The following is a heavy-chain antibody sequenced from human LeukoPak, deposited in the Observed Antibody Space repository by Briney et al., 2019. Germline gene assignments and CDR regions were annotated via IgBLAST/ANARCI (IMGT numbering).Heavy chain of an antibody. J-gene: IGHJ4*02. CDR1: GYTFTDYY. D-gene: IGHD6-13*01. CDR3: ARDNKLGIAAAGY. Sequence: ASVKVSCKASGYTFTDYYMHWVRQAPGQGLEWMGWINPNSGGTNYAQKFQGRVTMTRDTSISTAYMELSRLRSDDTAVYYCARDNKLGIAAAGYWGQGTLVTVSS. V-gene: IGHV1-2*02. CDR2: INPNSGGT.